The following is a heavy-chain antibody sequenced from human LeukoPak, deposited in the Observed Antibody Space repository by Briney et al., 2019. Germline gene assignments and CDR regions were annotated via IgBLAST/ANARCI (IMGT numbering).Heavy chain of an antibody. Sequence: GGSLRLSCAASGFTFSSYAMSWVRQAPGKGLEWVSAISGSGGSTYYADSVKGRFTISRDNSKNTLYLQMNSLRAEDTAVYCCAKEHTMIVVVNWFDPWGQGTLVTVSS. CDR1: GFTFSSYA. CDR3: AKEHTMIVVVNWFDP. D-gene: IGHD3-22*01. CDR2: ISGSGGST. V-gene: IGHV3-23*01. J-gene: IGHJ5*02.